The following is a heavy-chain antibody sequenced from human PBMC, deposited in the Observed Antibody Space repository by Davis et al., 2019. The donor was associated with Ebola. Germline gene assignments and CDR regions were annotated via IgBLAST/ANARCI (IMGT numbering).Heavy chain of an antibody. CDR2: IRYDGSNK. CDR1: GFTFSNYG. CDR3: ARLFTYFDY. V-gene: IGHV3-30*02. Sequence: GESLKISCAASGFTFSNYGVHWVRQAPGKGLEWVAFIRYDGSNKFYADSVKGRFTISRDNSKNTLYLQMNSLRAEDTAVYYCARLFTYFDYWGQGTLVTVSS. D-gene: IGHD3-22*01. J-gene: IGHJ4*02.